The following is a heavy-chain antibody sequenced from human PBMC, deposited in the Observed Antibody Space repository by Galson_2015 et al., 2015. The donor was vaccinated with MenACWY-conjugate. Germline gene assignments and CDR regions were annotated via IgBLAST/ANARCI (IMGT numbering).Heavy chain of an antibody. CDR2: ISGKNGKA. J-gene: IGHJ1*01. CDR1: GYTFRNYG. D-gene: IGHD2/OR15-2a*01. CDR3: ASHLLGNIGYD. V-gene: IGHV1-18*01. Sequence: SVKVSCKASGYTFRNYGFTWVRQAPGRGLEWMGRISGKNGKAIYAQKFKDRFIMTKDASTNTAYMELGSLRSDDTATYYCASHLLGNIGYDWGQGTLVTVSS.